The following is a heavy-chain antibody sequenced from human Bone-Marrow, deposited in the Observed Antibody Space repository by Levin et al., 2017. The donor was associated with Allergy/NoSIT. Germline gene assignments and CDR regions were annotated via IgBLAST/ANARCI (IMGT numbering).Heavy chain of an antibody. CDR2: INSDGSST. CDR1: GFTFTSYW. D-gene: IGHD2-15*01. V-gene: IGHV3-74*01. CDR3: ARGRGETVVVVAATPPSWFDP. J-gene: IGHJ5*02. Sequence: GASVKVSCAASGFTFTSYWMHWVRQAPGKGLVWVSRINSDGSSTSYADSVKGRFTISRDNAKKTVYLQMNSVRAEDTAVYYCARGRGETVVVVAATPPSWFDPWGQGTLVTVSS.